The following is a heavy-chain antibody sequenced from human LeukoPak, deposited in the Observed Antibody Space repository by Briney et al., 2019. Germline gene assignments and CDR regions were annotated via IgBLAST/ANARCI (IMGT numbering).Heavy chain of an antibody. V-gene: IGHV1-69*05. CDR1: GGTFSSYA. J-gene: IGHJ4*02. CDR2: IIPIFGTA. D-gene: IGHD5-18*01. Sequence: SVKVSCKASGGTFSSYAISWVRQAPGQGLEWMGGIIPIFGTANYAQKFQGRVTITTDESTSTAYMELCSLRSEDTAVYYCASQPWGGYSYGPLFDYWGQGTLVTVSS. CDR3: ASQPWGGYSYGPLFDY.